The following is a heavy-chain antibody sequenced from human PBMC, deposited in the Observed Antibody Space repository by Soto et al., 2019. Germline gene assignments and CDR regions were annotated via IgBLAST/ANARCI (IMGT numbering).Heavy chain of an antibody. Sequence: GGSLRLSCAASGFTFSSYSMNWVRQAPGKGLEWVSSISSSSSYIYYADSVKGRFTISRDNAKNSLYLQMNSLRAEDAAVYYCARYYDFWSGYPDTQYYYYGMDVWGQGTTVTVSS. V-gene: IGHV3-21*01. J-gene: IGHJ6*02. CDR2: ISSSSSYI. CDR1: GFTFSSYS. D-gene: IGHD3-3*01. CDR3: ARYYDFWSGYPDTQYYYYGMDV.